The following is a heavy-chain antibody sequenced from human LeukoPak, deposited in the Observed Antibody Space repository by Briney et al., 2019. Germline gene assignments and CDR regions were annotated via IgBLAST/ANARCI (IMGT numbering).Heavy chain of an antibody. CDR1: GFTFDDYA. V-gene: IGHV3-9*01. D-gene: IGHD4-11*01. CDR3: ATSRNYYAGAFDY. Sequence: PGRSLRLSCAASGFTFDDYAMHWVRQAPGKGLEWVSGISWNSGSIGYADSVKGRFTISRDNAKNSLYLQMNSLRAEDTALYYCATSRNYYAGAFDYWGQGTLVTVSS. J-gene: IGHJ4*02. CDR2: ISWNSGSI.